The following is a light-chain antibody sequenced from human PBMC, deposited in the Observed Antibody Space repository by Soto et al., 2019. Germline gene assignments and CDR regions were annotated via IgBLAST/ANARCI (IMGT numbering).Light chain of an antibody. CDR1: QSVSSY. J-gene: IGKJ4*01. Sequence: EIVLTQSPATLSLSPGERATLSCRASQSVSSYLAWYQQKPGQAPRLLIYDASNRATVIPARFSGSGSGTDFTLTISNLEPEDFAVYYCQQRSNWPLTFGGGTKVEIK. CDR3: QQRSNWPLT. V-gene: IGKV3-11*01. CDR2: DAS.